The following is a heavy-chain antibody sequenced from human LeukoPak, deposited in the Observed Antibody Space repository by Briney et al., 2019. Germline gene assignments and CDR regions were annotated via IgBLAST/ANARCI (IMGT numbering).Heavy chain of an antibody. V-gene: IGHV3-7*01. CDR3: ARESVGAPSDAFDI. D-gene: IGHD1-26*01. Sequence: GGSLRLSCAASGFTFSSYWMSWVRQAPGKGLEWVANIKQDGSEKYYVDSVKGRYTISRDNAKNSLYLQMNSLRAEDTAVYYCARESVGAPSDAFDIWGQGTMVTVSS. CDR2: IKQDGSEK. CDR1: GFTFSSYW. J-gene: IGHJ3*02.